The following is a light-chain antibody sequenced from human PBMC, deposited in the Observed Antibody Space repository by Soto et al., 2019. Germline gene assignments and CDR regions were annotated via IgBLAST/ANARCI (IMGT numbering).Light chain of an antibody. J-gene: IGKJ1*01. Sequence: DIQMTQSPSTLSASVGDRVTITCRASQRISSWLAWYQQKPGKAPKHLIYDASSLERGVPSRFSGSVSGTKFAHTISSLQPDDCASYSCQQYNRPWLFVQGTNVEIK. CDR3: QQYNRPWL. CDR1: QRISSW. V-gene: IGKV1-5*01. CDR2: DAS.